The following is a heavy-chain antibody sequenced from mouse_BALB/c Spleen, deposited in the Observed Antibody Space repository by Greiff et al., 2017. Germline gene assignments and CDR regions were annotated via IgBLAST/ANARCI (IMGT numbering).Heavy chain of an antibody. J-gene: IGHJ4*01. CDR1: GFTFSSYG. D-gene: IGHD1-2*01. CDR3: ARGTTATDYYAMDY. CDR2: ISSGGSYT. V-gene: IGHV5-6*01. Sequence: EVHLVESGGDLVKPGGSLKLSCAASGFTFSSYGMSWVRQTPDKRLEWVATISSGGSYTYYPDSVKGRFTISRDNAKNTLYLQMSSLKSEDTAMYYCARGTTATDYYAMDYWGQGTSVTVSS.